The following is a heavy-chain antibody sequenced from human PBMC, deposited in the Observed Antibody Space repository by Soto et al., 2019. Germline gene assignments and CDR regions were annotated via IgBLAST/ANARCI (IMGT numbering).Heavy chain of an antibody. J-gene: IGHJ5*02. V-gene: IGHV3-23*01. CDR1: GFIFETFG. CDR3: AKNQGVELVPLATVDWFDP. CDR2: ISGSGFKK. D-gene: IGHD1-26*01. Sequence: EVVLLESGGGLEQPGGPLRLSCAASGFIFETFGMSWVRQAPGNGLEWISSISGSGFKKYYADSVKGRFTISRDNSKSTVYLELNNLSAEDTAVYHCAKNQGVELVPLATVDWFDPWGQGSVVTVSS.